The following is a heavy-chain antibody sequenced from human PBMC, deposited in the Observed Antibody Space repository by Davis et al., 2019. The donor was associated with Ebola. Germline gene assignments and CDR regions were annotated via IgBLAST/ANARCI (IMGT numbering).Heavy chain of an antibody. CDR1: GFTFTTYA. CDR3: VATSSSLAGF. CDR2: VPHSGFET. Sequence: GESLKISCAASGFTFTTYAMSWVRQAPGPRLSCVSTVPHSGFETYYRDSVKGRFAISRDNSKSTMYLQMNSLRAEDTAMYYCVATSSSLAGFWGQGTLVTVSS. J-gene: IGHJ4*02. D-gene: IGHD6-6*01. V-gene: IGHV3-23*01.